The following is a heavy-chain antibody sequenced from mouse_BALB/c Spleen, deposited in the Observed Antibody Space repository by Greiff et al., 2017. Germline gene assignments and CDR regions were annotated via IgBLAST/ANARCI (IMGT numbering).Heavy chain of an antibody. CDR1: GFTFSSYT. CDR2: ISSGGSYT. CDR3: AREHYYGFDY. J-gene: IGHJ2*01. D-gene: IGHD1-2*01. V-gene: IGHV5-6-4*01. Sequence: DVQLVESGGGLVKPGGSLKLSCAASGFTFSSYTMSWVRQTPEKRLEWVATISSGGSYTYYPDSVKGRFTITRDNAKNTLYLQMSSLKSEDTAMYYCAREHYYGFDYWGQGTAVTVSA.